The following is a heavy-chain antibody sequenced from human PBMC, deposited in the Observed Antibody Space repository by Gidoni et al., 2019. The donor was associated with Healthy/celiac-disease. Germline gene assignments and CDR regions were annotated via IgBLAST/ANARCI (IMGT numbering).Heavy chain of an antibody. D-gene: IGHD6-13*01. CDR3: ARELVTPDYYYGMDV. CDR2: ISSSGSTI. CDR1: GFTFSSYE. J-gene: IGHJ6*02. V-gene: IGHV3-48*03. Sequence: EVQLVESGGGLVQPGGSLRLSCAASGFTFSSYEMNWVRQAPGKGLEWVSYISSSGSTIYYADSVKGRFTISRDNAKNSLYLQMNSLRAEDTAVYYCARELVTPDYYYGMDVWGQGTTVTVSS.